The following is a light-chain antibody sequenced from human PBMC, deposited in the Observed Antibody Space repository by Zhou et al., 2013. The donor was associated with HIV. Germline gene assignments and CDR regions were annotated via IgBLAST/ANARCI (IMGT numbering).Light chain of an antibody. CDR1: QSVSSY. CDR3: QQRSNWLFT. J-gene: IGKJ5*01. V-gene: IGKV3-11*01. Sequence: EIVLTQSPATLSLSPGERATLSCRASQSVSSYLAWYQQKPGQAPRLLIYDASNRATGIPAKFSGSGSGTDFTLTISSLEPADFAVYYCQQRSNWLFTFGQGTRLESK. CDR2: DAS.